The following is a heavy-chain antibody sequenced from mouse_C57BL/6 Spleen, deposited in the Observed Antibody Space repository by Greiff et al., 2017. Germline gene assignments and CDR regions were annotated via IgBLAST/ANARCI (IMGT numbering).Heavy chain of an antibody. CDR1: GYAFSSYW. J-gene: IGHJ3*01. V-gene: IGHV1-80*01. CDR2: IYPGDGDT. Sequence: QVQLKESGAELVKPGASVKISCKASGYAFSSYWMNWVKQRPGKGLEWIGQIYPGDGDTNYNGKFKGKATLTADKSSSTAYMQLSSLTSEDSAVYFCARWGYDWFAYWGQGTLVTVSA. D-gene: IGHD2-2*01. CDR3: ARWGYDWFAY.